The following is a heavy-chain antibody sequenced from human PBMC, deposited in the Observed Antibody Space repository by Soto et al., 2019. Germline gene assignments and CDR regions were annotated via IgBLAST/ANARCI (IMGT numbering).Heavy chain of an antibody. D-gene: IGHD2-15*01. V-gene: IGHV3-7*03. CDR1: GFTFTSYW. Sequence: EVQLVESGGGLVQPGGSLRLSCVASGFTFTSYWMTWARQAPGKGLEWLAKINQDGSEKNYVASVWGRFTISRDNAKNSLFLQMDSLRTEDTAVYFCSRLSRGAPGGSHWGQGTRVTVSS. J-gene: IGHJ4*02. CDR3: SRLSRGAPGGSH. CDR2: INQDGSEK.